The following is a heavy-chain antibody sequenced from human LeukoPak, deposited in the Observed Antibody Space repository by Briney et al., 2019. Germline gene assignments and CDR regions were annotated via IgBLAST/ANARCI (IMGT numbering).Heavy chain of an antibody. J-gene: IGHJ6*02. Sequence: PSETLSLTCTVSGGSISSYYWSWIRQPPGKGLEWIGYIYYSGSTNYNPSLKSRVTISVDTSKNQFSLKLSSVTAVDTAVYYCARSDYYYYYGMDVWGQGTTVTVSS. CDR3: ARSDYYYYYGMDV. V-gene: IGHV4-59*01. CDR1: GGSISSYY. CDR2: IYYSGST.